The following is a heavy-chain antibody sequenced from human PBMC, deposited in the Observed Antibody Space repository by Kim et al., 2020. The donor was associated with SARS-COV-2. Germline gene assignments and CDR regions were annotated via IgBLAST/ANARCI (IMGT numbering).Heavy chain of an antibody. CDR3: ASPGSSGYYGGEAFDI. V-gene: IGHV4-39*01. CDR2: INYSGST. Sequence: SETLSLTCTVSGGSISSSSYYWGWIRQPPGKGLEWIGSINYSGSTYYNPSLKSRVTISVDTNKNQFSLKLSTVTAADTALYSCASPGSSGYYGGEAFDI. CDR1: GGSISSSSYY. D-gene: IGHD3-22*01. J-gene: IGHJ3*02.